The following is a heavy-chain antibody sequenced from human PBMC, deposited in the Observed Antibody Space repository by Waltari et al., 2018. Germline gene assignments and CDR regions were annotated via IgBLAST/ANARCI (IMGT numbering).Heavy chain of an antibody. CDR1: GFTFAEFA. CDR3: AKDMRLRGILITSVDF. CDR2: ISWNGGTI. J-gene: IGHJ4*02. D-gene: IGHD3-10*01. Sequence: EVQLVESGGGLVQPGGSLRLSCAASGFTFAEFAVPWVRLVAGRGLGWVSAISWNGGTIAYADSVKGRFTISRDNTKSSLHLQMHSLRTEDTAVYYCAKDMRLRGILITSVDFWGQGIPVTVSS. V-gene: IGHV3-9*01.